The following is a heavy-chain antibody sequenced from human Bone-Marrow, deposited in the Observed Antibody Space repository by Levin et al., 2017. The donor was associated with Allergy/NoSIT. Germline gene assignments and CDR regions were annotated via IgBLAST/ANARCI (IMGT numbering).Heavy chain of an antibody. CDR3: AKAGTTVMLDYSYLDV. Sequence: GESLKISCAASGFTFRSHSMNWVRQAPGKGLEWVSSLDGSSGKTHYADSVKGRFTISREYSKNTLFLQMNSLRVEDTARYYCAKAGTTVMLDYSYLDVWGEGTAVTVSS. CDR2: LDGSSGKT. CDR1: GFTFRSHS. D-gene: IGHD4-17*01. J-gene: IGHJ6*03. V-gene: IGHV3-23*01.